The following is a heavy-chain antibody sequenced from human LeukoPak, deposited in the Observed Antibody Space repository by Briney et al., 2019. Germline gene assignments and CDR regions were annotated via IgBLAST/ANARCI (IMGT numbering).Heavy chain of an antibody. V-gene: IGHV1-18*01. CDR3: ARGEDYYASGTPFDY. D-gene: IGHD3-10*01. Sequence: ASVKVSCKASGYTFTTYGISWVRQAPGQGLEWMGWISAYNGNTNYAQKLQGRVTMTTDTSTSTAYMELRSLRSDDTAVYYCARGEDYYASGTPFDYWGQGTLVTVSS. CDR1: GYTFTTYG. J-gene: IGHJ4*02. CDR2: ISAYNGNT.